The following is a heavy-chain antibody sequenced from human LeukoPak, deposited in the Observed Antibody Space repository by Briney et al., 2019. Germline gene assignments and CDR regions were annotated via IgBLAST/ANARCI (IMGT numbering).Heavy chain of an antibody. CDR1: GGSISSGGYS. D-gene: IGHD3-22*01. CDR2: INHSGST. V-gene: IGHV4-30-2*01. J-gene: IGHJ4*02. Sequence: KPSGTLSLTCAVSGGSISSGGYSWSWIRQPPGKGLEWIGEINHSGSTNYNPSLKSRVTISVDTSKNQFSLKLSSVTAADTAVYYCARLLVDDSSGYEYYFDYWGQGTLVTVSS. CDR3: ARLLVDDSSGYEYYFDY.